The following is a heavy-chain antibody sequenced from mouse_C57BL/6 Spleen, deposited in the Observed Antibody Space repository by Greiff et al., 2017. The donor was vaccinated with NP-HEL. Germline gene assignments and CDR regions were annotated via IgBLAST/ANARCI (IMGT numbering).Heavy chain of an antibody. CDR2: INPSSGYT. J-gene: IGHJ2*01. V-gene: IGHV1-4*01. Sequence: VKLVESGAELARPGASVKMSCKASGYTFTSYTMHWVKQRPGQGLEWIGYINPSSGYTKYNQKFKDKATLTADKSSSTAYMQLSSLTSEDSAVYYCAREGVTYFDYWGQGTTLTVSS. CDR3: AREGVTYFDY. D-gene: IGHD2-1*01. CDR1: GYTFTSYT.